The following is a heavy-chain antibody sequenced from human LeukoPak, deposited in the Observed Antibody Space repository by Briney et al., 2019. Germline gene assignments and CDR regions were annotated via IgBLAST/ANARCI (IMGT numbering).Heavy chain of an antibody. V-gene: IGHV1-2*02. CDR1: GYTFTSYD. J-gene: IGHJ6*03. D-gene: IGHD4-23*01. Sequence: ASVKVSCKASGYTFTSYDINWVRQAPGQGLEWMGWINPNSGGTNYAQKFQGRVTMTRDTSISTAYMGLSRLTSDDTAVYYCARDKGGGGNPYYFSYYYLDVWGKGTTVTVSS. CDR3: ARDKGGGGNPYYFSYYYLDV. CDR2: INPNSGGT.